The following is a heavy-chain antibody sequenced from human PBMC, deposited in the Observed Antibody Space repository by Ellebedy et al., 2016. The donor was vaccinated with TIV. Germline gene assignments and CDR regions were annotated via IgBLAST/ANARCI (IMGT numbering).Heavy chain of an antibody. Sequence: MPSETLSLTCTVSGGSISDYYWSWIRQPPGKGMEWIGYIYYSGSTSYNPSLKSRVTISVDTSENQFSLRLSSVTAADTALYYCARHRSGWYDFWGQGTLVTVSS. CDR3: ARHRSGWYDF. V-gene: IGHV4-59*08. J-gene: IGHJ5*01. CDR2: IYYSGST. CDR1: GGSISDYY. D-gene: IGHD6-19*01.